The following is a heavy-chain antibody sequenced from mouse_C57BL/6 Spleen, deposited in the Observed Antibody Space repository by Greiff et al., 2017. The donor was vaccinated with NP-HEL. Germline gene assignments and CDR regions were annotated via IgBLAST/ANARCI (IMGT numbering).Heavy chain of an antibody. D-gene: IGHD2-4*01. CDR2: IYPGDGDT. Sequence: QVQLQQSGAELVKPGASVKISCKASGYAFSSYWMNWVKQRPGKGLEWIGQIYPGDGDTNYNGKFKGKATLTADKSSSTAYMQLSSLTSEDSAVYFCARYHYDYDAYFDVWGTGTTVTVSS. CDR1: GYAFSSYW. J-gene: IGHJ1*03. V-gene: IGHV1-80*01. CDR3: ARYHYDYDAYFDV.